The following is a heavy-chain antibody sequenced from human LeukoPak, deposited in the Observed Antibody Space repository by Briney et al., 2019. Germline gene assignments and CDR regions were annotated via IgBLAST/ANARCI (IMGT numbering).Heavy chain of an antibody. Sequence: GGSLRLSYAASGFTFSSYSMNWVRQAPGKGLEWVAFIRYDGSNKYYADSVKGRFTISRDNSKNTLYLQMNSLRAEDTAVYYCAKDHRGNLDYWGQGTLVTVSS. V-gene: IGHV3-30*02. CDR1: GFTFSSYS. D-gene: IGHD1-14*01. CDR2: IRYDGSNK. J-gene: IGHJ4*02. CDR3: AKDHRGNLDY.